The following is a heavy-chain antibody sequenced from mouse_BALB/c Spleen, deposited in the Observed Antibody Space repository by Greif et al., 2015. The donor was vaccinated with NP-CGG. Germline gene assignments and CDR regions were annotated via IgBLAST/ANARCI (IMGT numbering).Heavy chain of an antibody. CDR3: ARKKYYGSSYVGYFGY. Sequence: QVQLQQPGAELVKPGAPVKLSCKASGYTFTSYWMNWVKQRPGRGLEWIGRIDPSDSETHYNQKFKDKATLTVDKSSSTTYIQLSSLTSEDSAVYYCARKKYYGSSYVGYFGYWGQGTTLTVSS. CDR1: GYTFTSYW. V-gene: IGHV1-69*02. CDR2: IDPSDSET. D-gene: IGHD1-1*01. J-gene: IGHJ2*01.